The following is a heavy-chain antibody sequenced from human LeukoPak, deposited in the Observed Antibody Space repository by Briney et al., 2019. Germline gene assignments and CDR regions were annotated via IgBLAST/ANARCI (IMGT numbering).Heavy chain of an antibody. CDR2: ISGSGGNT. J-gene: IGHJ4*02. D-gene: IGHD1-1*01. Sequence: GGSLRLSCAGSGFTFSSNALSWVRQAPGKGLEWVSAISGSGGNTYYADSVRGRFTISRDKSKNTLYLQMNTLRAEDTAVYYCATTKQARRYFDYWGQGTLVTVSS. CDR3: ATTKQARRYFDY. CDR1: GFTFSSNA. V-gene: IGHV3-23*01.